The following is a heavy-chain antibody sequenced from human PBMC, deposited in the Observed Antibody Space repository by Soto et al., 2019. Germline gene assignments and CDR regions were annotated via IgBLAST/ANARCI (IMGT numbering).Heavy chain of an antibody. CDR3: ARGFFFFFQAEDGIGDRWTVSAFLLNRSSDL. D-gene: IGHD1-1*01. Sequence: GKGLEWIGYIYYSGSTNYNPSLKSRVTISVDTSKNQFSLKLSSVTAADTAVYYCARGFFFFFQAEDGIGDRWTVSAFLLNRSSDL. CDR2: IYYSGST. V-gene: IGHV4-59*01. J-gene: IGHJ2*01.